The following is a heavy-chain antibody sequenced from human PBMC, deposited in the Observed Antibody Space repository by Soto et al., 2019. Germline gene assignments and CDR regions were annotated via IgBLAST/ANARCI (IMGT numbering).Heavy chain of an antibody. J-gene: IGHJ4*02. D-gene: IGHD6-13*01. CDR1: GGSISSYY. CDR3: ARVGAAAAPGYFDY. V-gene: IGHV4-59*01. Sequence: PSETLSLTCTVSGGSISSYYWSWIRQPPGKGLEWIGNIFDSGSTNYNPSLKSRVTISVDTSKNQFSLRVRSVTAADTAVHYCARVGAAAAPGYFDYWGQGTLVTVSS. CDR2: IFDSGST.